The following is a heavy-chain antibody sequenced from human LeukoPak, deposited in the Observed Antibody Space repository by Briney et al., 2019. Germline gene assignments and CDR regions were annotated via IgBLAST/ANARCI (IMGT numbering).Heavy chain of an antibody. D-gene: IGHD3-22*01. V-gene: IGHV3-15*01. CDR1: GFTFSNAW. J-gene: IGHJ6*02. CDR2: IKSKTDGGTT. Sequence: GGSLRLSCAASGFTFSNAWMSWVRQAPGKGLEWVGRIKSKTDGGTTDYAAPVKGRFTISRDDSKNTLYLQMNSLKTEDTAVYYCTTDVTTDYDSSGYYYYYYGMDVWGQGTTVTVSS. CDR3: TTDVTTDYDSSGYYYYYYGMDV.